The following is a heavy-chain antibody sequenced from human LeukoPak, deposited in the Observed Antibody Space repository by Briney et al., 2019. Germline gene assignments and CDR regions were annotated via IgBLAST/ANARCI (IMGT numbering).Heavy chain of an antibody. Sequence: GGSLRLACAASGFTVSRNHMSWVRQAPGKGLEWVSAISGSGGSTYYADSVKGRFTVSRDNSKNTLYLQMNSLRAEDTAVYYCAKESDYYDSSGYYSPQNEFDYWGQGTLVTVSS. CDR2: ISGSGGST. V-gene: IGHV3-23*01. CDR1: GFTVSRNH. J-gene: IGHJ4*02. CDR3: AKESDYYDSSGYYSPQNEFDY. D-gene: IGHD3-22*01.